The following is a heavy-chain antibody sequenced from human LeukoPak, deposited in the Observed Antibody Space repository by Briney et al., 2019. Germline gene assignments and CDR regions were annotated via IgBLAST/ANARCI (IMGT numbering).Heavy chain of an antibody. Sequence: GGSLRLSCAASGFTFSDYNMRWIRQAPGKGLEWVSSISRSGSTEYYADSVKGRFTISRDNAKNSLFLQMNSLRAEDTAVYYCASLVATQYYYYMDVWGKGTTVTISS. D-gene: IGHD5-12*01. CDR1: GFTFSDYN. V-gene: IGHV3-11*01. J-gene: IGHJ6*03. CDR2: ISRSGSTE. CDR3: ASLVATQYYYYMDV.